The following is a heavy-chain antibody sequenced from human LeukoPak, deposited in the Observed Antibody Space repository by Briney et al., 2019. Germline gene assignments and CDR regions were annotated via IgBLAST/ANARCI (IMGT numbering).Heavy chain of an antibody. D-gene: IGHD6-13*01. Sequence: SETLSLTCAVYWGSFSGYYWSWIRQPPGKGLEWIGEINHSGSTNYNPSLKSRVTISVDTSKNQFSLKLSSVTAADTAVYYCARGVAAGTYYYGMDVWGQGTTVTVSS. V-gene: IGHV4-34*01. CDR3: ARGVAAGTYYYGMDV. CDR1: WGSFSGYY. J-gene: IGHJ6*02. CDR2: INHSGST.